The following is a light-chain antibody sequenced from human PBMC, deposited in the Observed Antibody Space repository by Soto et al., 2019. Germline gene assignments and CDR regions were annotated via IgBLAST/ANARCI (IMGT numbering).Light chain of an antibody. Sequence: QSALTQPASVSGSPGQSITLSCTGTSSDIGAYNYVSWYQQHPGKAPKLMIYDVNIRPSGVSNRFSGSKSGNTASLTISGLQAEDEADYYCTSWTTSTTMIFGGGTKVTVL. CDR1: SSDIGAYNY. CDR3: TSWTTSTTMI. J-gene: IGLJ2*01. V-gene: IGLV2-14*03. CDR2: DVN.